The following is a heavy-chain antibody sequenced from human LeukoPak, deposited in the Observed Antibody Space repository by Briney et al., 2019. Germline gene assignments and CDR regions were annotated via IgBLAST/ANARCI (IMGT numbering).Heavy chain of an antibody. J-gene: IGHJ4*02. CDR3: ARALSGSYRFDY. CDR1: GGTFSSYT. V-gene: IGHV1-69*02. D-gene: IGHD1-26*01. Sequence: SVKVSCKASGGTFSSYTISWVRQAPGQGLEWMGRIIPILGIANYAQKFQGRVTITADISTSTAYMELSSLRSEDTAVYYCARALSGSYRFDYWGQGTLVTVSS. CDR2: IIPILGIA.